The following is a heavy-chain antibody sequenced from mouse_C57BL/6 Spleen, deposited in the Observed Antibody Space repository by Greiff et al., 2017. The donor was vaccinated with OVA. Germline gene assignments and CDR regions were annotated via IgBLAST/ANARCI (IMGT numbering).Heavy chain of an antibody. J-gene: IGHJ3*01. CDR2: ISSGSSTI. D-gene: IGHD3-2*02. Sequence: EVQGVESGGGLVKPGGSLKLSCAASGFTFSDYGMHWVRQAPEKGLEWVAYISSGSSTIYYADTVKGRSTFSRDNAKNTLFLQMTTLRSESKAMYVCAGAPDSSGYVWFAYWGQGTLVTVSA. CDR1: GFTFSDYG. CDR3: AGAPDSSGYVWFAY. V-gene: IGHV5-17*01.